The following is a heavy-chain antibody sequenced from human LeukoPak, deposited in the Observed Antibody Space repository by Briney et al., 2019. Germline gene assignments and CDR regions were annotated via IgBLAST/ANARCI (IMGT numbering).Heavy chain of an antibody. V-gene: IGHV4-34*01. CDR1: GGSFSGYY. CDR2: INHSGST. CDR3: ARRGTTVTTNNWFDP. D-gene: IGHD4-17*01. J-gene: IGHJ5*02. Sequence: SETLSLTCAVYGGSFSGYYWSWIRQPPGKGLEWIGEINHSGSTNYNPSLKSRVTISVDTSKNQFSLKLSSVTAADTAVYCCARRGTTVTTNNWFDPWGQGTLVTVSS.